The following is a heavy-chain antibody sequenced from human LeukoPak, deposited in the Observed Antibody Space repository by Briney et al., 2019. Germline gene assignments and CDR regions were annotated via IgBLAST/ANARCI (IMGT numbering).Heavy chain of an antibody. V-gene: IGHV3-64*01. Sequence: GGSLRLSCAASGFTFSSYAMHWVRQAPGKGLEYVSAISSNGGSTYYANSVKGRFTISRDNSKNSLYLQMNSLRAEDTAVYYCAREPIGYGDDYWGQGTLVTVSS. J-gene: IGHJ4*02. D-gene: IGHD4-17*01. CDR2: ISSNGGST. CDR3: AREPIGYGDDY. CDR1: GFTFSSYA.